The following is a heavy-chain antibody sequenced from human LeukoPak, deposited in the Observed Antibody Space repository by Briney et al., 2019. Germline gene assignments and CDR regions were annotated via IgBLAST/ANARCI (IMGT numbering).Heavy chain of an antibody. J-gene: IGHJ4*02. V-gene: IGHV4-39*01. CDR3: ASLHYFGSGNDY. CDR1: GGSISSPSYC. Sequence: SETLSLTCTVSGGSISSPSYCWGWIRQPPGKGLEWIASISYSGSTFYNPSLMSRVTICVDTSKNQFSLKLNSMTAADTSVYYCASLHYFGSGNDYWGQGALVTVSS. D-gene: IGHD3-10*01. CDR2: ISYSGST.